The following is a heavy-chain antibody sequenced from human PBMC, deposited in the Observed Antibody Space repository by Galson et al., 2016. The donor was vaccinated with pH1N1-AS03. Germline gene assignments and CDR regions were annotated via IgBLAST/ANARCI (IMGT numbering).Heavy chain of an antibody. V-gene: IGHV1-3*01. Sequence: SVKVSCKASGYTFTSYAMHWVRQAPGQRLEWMGWINAGNGNTKYSQKFQGRVTITRDTSASTAYMELSSLRSEDTAVYYCARDRGCCYDLFDYYYGMDVWGQGTTVTVSS. CDR2: INAGNGNT. CDR1: GYTFTSYA. J-gene: IGHJ6*02. D-gene: IGHD5-12*01. CDR3: ARDRGCCYDLFDYYYGMDV.